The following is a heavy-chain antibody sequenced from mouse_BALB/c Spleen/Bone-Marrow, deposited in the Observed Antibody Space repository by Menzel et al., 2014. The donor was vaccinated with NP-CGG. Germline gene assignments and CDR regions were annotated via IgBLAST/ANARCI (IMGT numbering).Heavy chain of an antibody. CDR3: ARYDGYSDNAMDY. Sequence: EVLLVESGGGLVQPGSSLRLSCATSGFTFTDYYMNWVRQPPGKALAWLGFIRNKANGYTTEFSASVKGRFTISRDNSQSILYLQMNTLRAGDSATYYCARYDGYSDNAMDYWGQGTSVTVSS. CDR1: GFTFTDYY. V-gene: IGHV7-3*02. J-gene: IGHJ4*01. CDR2: IRNKANGYTT. D-gene: IGHD2-3*01.